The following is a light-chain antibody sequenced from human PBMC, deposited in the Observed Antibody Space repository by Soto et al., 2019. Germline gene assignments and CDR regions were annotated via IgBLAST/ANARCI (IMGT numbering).Light chain of an antibody. CDR2: DAS. Sequence: DIQMTQSPSTLSASVGDRVTITCRASQSISSWLAWYQQKPGKAPKLPIYDASSLESGVPSRFSGSGSGTEFTLTISSLQPDDFGTYYCQQYNSYSQTFGQGTKVDIK. J-gene: IGKJ1*01. V-gene: IGKV1-5*01. CDR3: QQYNSYSQT. CDR1: QSISSW.